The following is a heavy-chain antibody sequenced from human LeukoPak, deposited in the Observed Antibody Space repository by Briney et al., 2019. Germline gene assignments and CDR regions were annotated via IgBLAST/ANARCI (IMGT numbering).Heavy chain of an antibody. J-gene: IGHJ6*02. CDR2: INHSGST. D-gene: IGHD2-15*01. Sequence: PSETLSLTCAVYGGSFSGYYWSWIRQPPGKGLELIGEINHSGSTNYNPSLESRLTISVDTSKNQFSLKLTSVTAADTAVYYCARRDGSPGYGMDVWGQGTTVTVSS. CDR3: ARRDGSPGYGMDV. V-gene: IGHV4-34*01. CDR1: GGSFSGYY.